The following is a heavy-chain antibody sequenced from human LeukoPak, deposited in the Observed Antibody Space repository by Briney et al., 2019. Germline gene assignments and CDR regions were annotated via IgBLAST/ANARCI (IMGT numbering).Heavy chain of an antibody. V-gene: IGHV5-51*01. D-gene: IGHD5-12*01. J-gene: IGHJ4*02. CDR2: IYPGDSDT. CDR3: ARPAYSGYDFGGLNYFDY. CDR1: GYSFTSYW. Sequence: GESLKISCKGSGYSFTSYWIGWVRQMPGKGLEWVGIIYPGDSDTRYSPSFQGQVTISADKSISTAYLQWSSLKASDTTMYYCARPAYSGYDFGGLNYFDYWGQGTLVTVSS.